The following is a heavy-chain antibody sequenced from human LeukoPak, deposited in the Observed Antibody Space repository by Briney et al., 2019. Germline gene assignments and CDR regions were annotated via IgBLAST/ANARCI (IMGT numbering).Heavy chain of an antibody. CDR3: AKDKSHYGDYLLT. D-gene: IGHD4-17*01. CDR1: GFTFSDYG. Sequence: GGSLRLTCAASGFTFSDYGMHWVRQAPGKGLVWVAFIRYDGSNKYYADSVKGRFTISRDNSKNTLYLQMNSLRAEDTAVYYCAKDKSHYGDYLLTWGQGTLVTVSS. CDR2: IRYDGSNK. J-gene: IGHJ5*02. V-gene: IGHV3-30*02.